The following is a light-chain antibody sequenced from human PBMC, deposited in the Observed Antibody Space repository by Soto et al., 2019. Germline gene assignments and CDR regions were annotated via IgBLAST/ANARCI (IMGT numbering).Light chain of an antibody. CDR1: QGISSY. CDR2: AAS. V-gene: IGKV1-8*01. CDR3: QQYYSYPL. J-gene: IGKJ3*01. Sequence: AIRMTQSPSSLSASTGDRVTITCRASQGISSYLAWYQQKPGKAPKLLIYAASTLQSGVPSRFSGGGSGTDFTLTISCLQSEDFATYYCQQYYSYPLFGPGTKVDIK.